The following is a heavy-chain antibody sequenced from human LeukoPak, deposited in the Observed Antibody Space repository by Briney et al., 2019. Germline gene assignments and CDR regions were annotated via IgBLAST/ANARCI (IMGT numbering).Heavy chain of an antibody. CDR2: IIPILGIA. D-gene: IGHD3-22*01. V-gene: IGHV1-69*04. J-gene: IGHJ3*02. CDR3: AAANMIVVDDDAFDI. CDR1: GGTFSSYA. Sequence: GASVKVSCKASGGTFSSYAISWVRQAPGQGLEWIGRIIPILGIANYAQKFQGRVTITADKSTSTAYMELSSLRSEDTAVYYCAAANMIVVDDDAFDIWGQGTMVTVSS.